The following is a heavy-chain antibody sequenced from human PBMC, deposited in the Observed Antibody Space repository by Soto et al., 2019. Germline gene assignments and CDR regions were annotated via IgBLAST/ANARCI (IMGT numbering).Heavy chain of an antibody. Sequence: QVQLVQSGAEVKKPGASVKVSCKAXXYTXXXXXXXXXXXXXGQGLEWMGWMNPNSGNTGYAQKFQGRVTXXXXXSXSXAXXXXXXXXXXDXAVYYCAXXVFSGHVWGQGTTVTVSS. CDR3: AXXVFSGHV. CDR1: XYTXXXXX. V-gene: IGHV1-8*01. CDR2: MNPNSGNT. J-gene: IGHJ6*02. D-gene: IGHD3-10*01.